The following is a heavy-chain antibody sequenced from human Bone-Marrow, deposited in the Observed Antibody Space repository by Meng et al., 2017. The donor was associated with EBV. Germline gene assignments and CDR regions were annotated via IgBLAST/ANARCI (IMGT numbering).Heavy chain of an antibody. J-gene: IGHJ4*02. CDR3: ARGMRNFNF. CDR2: ISAYNGDT. Sequence: QVQLVQSGAEVKKPGASVKVSCKASGYTFSSLGISGVRQAPGQGPEWMGWISAYNGDTKYAQKFQGRVTVTTDTSTSTAYMELRSLRRDDTAVYYCARGMRNFNFWGQGTLVTVSS. CDR1: GYTFSSLG. V-gene: IGHV1-18*01.